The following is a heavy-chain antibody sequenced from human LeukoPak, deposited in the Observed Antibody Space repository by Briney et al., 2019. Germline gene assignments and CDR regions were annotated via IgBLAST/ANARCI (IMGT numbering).Heavy chain of an antibody. V-gene: IGHV4-31*03. Sequence: SETLSLTCTVSGGSISSGGYYWSWIRQHPGKGLEWIGYIYYSGSTYYNPSLKSRVTISVDTSKNQFSLKLSSVTAADTAVYYCARDRAYCGGDCYYAFDIWGQGTMVTVSS. CDR3: ARDRAYCGGDCYYAFDI. D-gene: IGHD2-21*02. CDR2: IYYSGST. J-gene: IGHJ3*02. CDR1: GGSISSGGYY.